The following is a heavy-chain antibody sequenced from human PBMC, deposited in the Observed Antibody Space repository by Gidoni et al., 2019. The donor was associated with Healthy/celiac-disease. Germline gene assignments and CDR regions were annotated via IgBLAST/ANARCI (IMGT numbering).Heavy chain of an antibody. J-gene: IGHJ2*01. CDR1: GGTFSRYT. V-gene: IGHV1-69*02. CDR3: ARAAGGYDSSGYYTKDWYFDP. D-gene: IGHD3-22*01. Sequence: QVQLVQSGAEVKKPGSSVKVSCKASGGTFSRYTMSSGRQAPGQVLEGLGRIIPILGIANYAQKFQGRVNITADKSTSTAYMELSSLGSEETAVYDCARAAGGYDSSGYYTKDWYFDPWGRGTLVTVSS. CDR2: IIPILGIA.